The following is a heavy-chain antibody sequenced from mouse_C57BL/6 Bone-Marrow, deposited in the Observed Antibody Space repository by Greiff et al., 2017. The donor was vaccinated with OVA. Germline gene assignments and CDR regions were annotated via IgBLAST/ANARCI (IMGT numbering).Heavy chain of an antibody. J-gene: IGHJ3*01. Sequence: VHLVESGPGLVAPSQSLSITCTVSGFSLTSYGVHWVRQPPGKGLEWLVVIWSDGSTTYNSALKSRLSISKDNSKSQVFLKMNSLQTDDTAMYYCARRDYGSSYAFAYWGQGTLVTVSA. V-gene: IGHV2-6*03. D-gene: IGHD1-1*01. CDR3: ARRDYGSSYAFAY. CDR2: IWSDGST. CDR1: GFSLTSYG.